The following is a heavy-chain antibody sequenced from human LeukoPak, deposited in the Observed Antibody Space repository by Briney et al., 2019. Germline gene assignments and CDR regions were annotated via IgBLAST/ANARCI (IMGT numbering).Heavy chain of an antibody. D-gene: IGHD5-12*01. CDR2: ISGDGSTT. Sequence: GGSLRLSCAAIGFTSNYWMHWVRQAPGKGLVWVSRISGDGSTTFYADSVKGRFTISRDNSKNTLYLQMNSLRAEDTAVYYCTRGYSGYGNFDCWGQGTLVNVSS. CDR1: GFTSNYW. J-gene: IGHJ4*01. V-gene: IGHV3-74*01. CDR3: TRGYSGYGNFDC.